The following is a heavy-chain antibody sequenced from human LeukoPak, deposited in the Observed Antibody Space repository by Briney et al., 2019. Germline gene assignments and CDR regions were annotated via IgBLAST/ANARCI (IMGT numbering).Heavy chain of an antibody. Sequence: ASVKVSCKASGYTFTSYGIRWLRQAPGQGLEWMGWISAYNGNTNYAQKLQGRDTMTTDTSTSTAYMELRSLRSDDTAVYYCARRVGAAVFDYWGQGTLVTVSS. CDR2: ISAYNGNT. D-gene: IGHD1-26*01. CDR3: ARRVGAAVFDY. J-gene: IGHJ4*02. CDR1: GYTFTSYG. V-gene: IGHV1-18*01.